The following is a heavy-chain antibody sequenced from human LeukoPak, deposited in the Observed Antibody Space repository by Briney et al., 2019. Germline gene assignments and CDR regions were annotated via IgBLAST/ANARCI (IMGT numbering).Heavy chain of an antibody. Sequence: SVKVSCTASGGTFSSYAISWVRQAPGQGLEWMGGIIPIFGTANYAQKLQGRVTMTTDTSTSTAYMELRSLRSDDTAVYYCARDSGSYMSGAFDIWGQGTMVTVSS. V-gene: IGHV1-69*05. D-gene: IGHD1-26*01. J-gene: IGHJ3*02. CDR2: IIPIFGTA. CDR1: GGTFSSYA. CDR3: ARDSGSYMSGAFDI.